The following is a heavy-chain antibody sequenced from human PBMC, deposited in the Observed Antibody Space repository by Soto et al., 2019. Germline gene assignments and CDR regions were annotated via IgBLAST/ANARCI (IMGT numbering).Heavy chain of an antibody. J-gene: IGHJ4*02. CDR2: IKSKTAGGTT. CDR1: GFTFSNAW. Sequence: GGSLSLSCAASGFTFSNAWMSWVRQAPGKGLEWVGRIKSKTAGGTTDYAAPVKGRFTISRDDSKNTLYLQMNSLKTEDTAVYYCATDGLDYDYWGQGTLVTVSS. V-gene: IGHV3-15*01. CDR3: ATDGLDYDY.